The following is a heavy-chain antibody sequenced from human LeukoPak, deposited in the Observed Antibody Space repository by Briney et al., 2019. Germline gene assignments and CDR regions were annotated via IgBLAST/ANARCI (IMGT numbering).Heavy chain of an antibody. J-gene: IGHJ3*02. CDR2: IYYSGST. D-gene: IGHD2/OR15-2a*01. CDR1: GGSISSSSYY. Sequence: KPSETLSLTCTVSGGSISSSSYYWGWIRQPPGKGLEWIGSIYYSGSTYYNPSLKSRVTISVDTSKNQFSLKLSSVTAADTAVYYCASPLLGAFDIWGQGTMVTVSS. V-gene: IGHV4-39*01. CDR3: ASPLLGAFDI.